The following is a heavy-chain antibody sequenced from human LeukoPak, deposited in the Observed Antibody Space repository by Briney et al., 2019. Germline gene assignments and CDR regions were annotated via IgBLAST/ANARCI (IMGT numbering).Heavy chain of an antibody. CDR2: IYPGDSDS. V-gene: IGHV5-51*01. CDR1: GYSFTSYW. CDR3: ARPSRVGGSYPDSFHF. J-gene: IGHJ3*01. D-gene: IGHD4-23*01. Sequence: GESLKISCKGSGYSFTSYWIAWVRQMPGKGLEWMGIIYPGDSDSRYSPSFQGQVTISADKSISTAYLQWSSLKASDTAMYYCARPSRVGGSYPDSFHFWGQGTMVTVSS.